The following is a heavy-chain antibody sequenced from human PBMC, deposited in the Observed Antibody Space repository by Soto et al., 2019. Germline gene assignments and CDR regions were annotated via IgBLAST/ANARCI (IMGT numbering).Heavy chain of an antibody. V-gene: IGHV1-69*01. Sequence: QVQLVQSGAEVKKPGSSVKVSCKASGGTFSSYAISWVRQAPGQGLEWMGGIIPIFGTANYAQKFQGRVTITADESTSPAYMELSSLRSEDTAVYYCARDLKRYYDSSGYGYYYYGMDVWGQGTTVTVSS. CDR1: GGTFSSYA. J-gene: IGHJ6*02. CDR3: ARDLKRYYDSSGYGYYYYGMDV. D-gene: IGHD3-22*01. CDR2: IIPIFGTA.